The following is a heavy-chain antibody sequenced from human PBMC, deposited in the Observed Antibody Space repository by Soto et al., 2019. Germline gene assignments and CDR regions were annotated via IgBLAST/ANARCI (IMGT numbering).Heavy chain of an antibody. CDR3: ASGSWGYFDS. CDR1: GASISNHIYY. J-gene: IGHJ4*02. Sequence: ETLSLTCSVSGASISNHIYYWGWFRQPPGKGLEWIGKIYSSGSSYYSTSLESRVTISVDSPKNHFSLHLNSVTSADTATYFCASGSWGYFDSWGQGSLVTVSS. V-gene: IGHV4-39*02. D-gene: IGHD3-16*01. CDR2: IYSSGSS.